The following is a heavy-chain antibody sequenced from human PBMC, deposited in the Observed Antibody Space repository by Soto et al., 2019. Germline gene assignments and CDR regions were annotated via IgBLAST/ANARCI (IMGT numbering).Heavy chain of an antibody. D-gene: IGHD3-10*01. CDR2: ISGSGGST. CDR3: AKCGSGSYCPYYYYGMDV. Sequence: LRVSCAASGFTFSSYAMSWVRQAPGKGLEWVSAISGSGGSTYYADSVKGRFTISRDNSKNTLYLQMNSLRAEDTAVYYCAKCGSGSYCPYYYYGMDVWGQGTTVTVSS. J-gene: IGHJ6*02. V-gene: IGHV3-23*01. CDR1: GFTFSSYA.